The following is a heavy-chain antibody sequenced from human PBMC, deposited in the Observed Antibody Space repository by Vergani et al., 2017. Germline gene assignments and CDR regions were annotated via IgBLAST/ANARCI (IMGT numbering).Heavy chain of an antibody. CDR2: IKSDGSIT. J-gene: IGHJ4*02. D-gene: IGHD6-13*01. CDR1: GFSFNSYW. V-gene: IGHV3-74*03. Sequence: EVQLLQSGGGVIQPGGSVRLSCAASGFSFNSYWMHWVRQVPGKGLLWVSRIKSDGSITAYADSVKGRFTISRDNSKNTLYLQMNSLRAEDTAVYYCARDVEDFYSSSPDYWGQGTLVTVSS. CDR3: ARDVEDFYSSSPDY.